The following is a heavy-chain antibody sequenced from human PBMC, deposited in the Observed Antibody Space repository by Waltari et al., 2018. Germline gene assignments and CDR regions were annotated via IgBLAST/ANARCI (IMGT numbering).Heavy chain of an antibody. CDR2: IRSKPNNLAT. J-gene: IGHJ4*02. CDR1: GFTLRGST. CDR3: TGGAVTGTDC. D-gene: IGHD6-13*01. V-gene: IGHV3-73*01. Sequence: EVQVVESGGGLVQPGGSLKLSCATSGFTLRGSTIHWVRQTSGNGLEWIGRIRSKPNNLATRYTASVEGMFTISRDESENTAYLQMSSLMTEDTAVYYCTGGAVTGTDCWGQGTLVTVSS.